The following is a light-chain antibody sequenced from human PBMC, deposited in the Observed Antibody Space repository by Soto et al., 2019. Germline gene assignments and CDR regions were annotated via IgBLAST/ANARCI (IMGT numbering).Light chain of an antibody. CDR3: SSYTSSTTLVV. CDR2: EVS. CDR1: SSDVGGYNY. J-gene: IGLJ2*01. Sequence: QSALTQPASVSGSPGQSITISCTGTSSDVGGYNYVSWYQQHPGKAPKLMIYEVSNRPSGVSNRFSGSKSGNTASLTISGLQAEDEADYYCSSYTSSTTLVVVGGGTKPTV. V-gene: IGLV2-14*01.